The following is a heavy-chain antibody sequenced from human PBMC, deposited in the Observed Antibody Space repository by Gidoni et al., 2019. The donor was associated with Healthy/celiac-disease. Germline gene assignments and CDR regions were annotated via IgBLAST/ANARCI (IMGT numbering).Heavy chain of an antibody. Sequence: QVQLVESGGGVVQPGRSLRLSCAASGFHFSSYAMHWVRQAPGKGLEWVAVISYDGSNKYYADSVKGRFTISRDNSKNTLYLQMNSLRAEDTAVYYCARHDSSSWYDYYYGMDVWGQGTTVTVSS. CDR3: ARHDSSSWYDYYYGMDV. V-gene: IGHV3-30-3*01. D-gene: IGHD6-13*01. J-gene: IGHJ6*02. CDR1: GFHFSSYA. CDR2: ISYDGSNK.